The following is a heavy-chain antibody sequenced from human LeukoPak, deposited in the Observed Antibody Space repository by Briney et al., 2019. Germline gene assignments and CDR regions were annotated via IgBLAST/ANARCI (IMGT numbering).Heavy chain of an antibody. CDR3: AKDIVAAGLFFDY. CDR2: ISSSSTTI. CDR1: GFSFSNSA. D-gene: IGHD6-13*01. J-gene: IGHJ4*02. V-gene: IGHV3-48*04. Sequence: GGSLRLSCAASGFSFSNSAMNWVRQAPGKGLEWVSYISSSSTTIYYADSVKGRFTISRDDAKNSLFLQMNSLRAEDTAVYYCAKDIVAAGLFFDYWGQGILVTVSS.